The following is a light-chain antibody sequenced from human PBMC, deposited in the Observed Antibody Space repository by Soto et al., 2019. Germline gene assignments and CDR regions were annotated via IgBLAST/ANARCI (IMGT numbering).Light chain of an antibody. CDR2: DVS. CDR1: SSDVGGYNY. Sequence: QSALTQPVSVSGSPGQSITISCTGTSSDVGGYNYVSWYQQHPGKAPKLMIYDVSNRPSGVSNRFSGSKSGNTASLTISGLQAEDVADYFCSSYTSSSTLVVFGGGTQLTVL. CDR3: SSYTSSSTLVV. J-gene: IGLJ2*01. V-gene: IGLV2-14*01.